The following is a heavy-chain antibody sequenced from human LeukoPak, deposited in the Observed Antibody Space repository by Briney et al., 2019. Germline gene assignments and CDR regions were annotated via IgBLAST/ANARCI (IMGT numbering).Heavy chain of an antibody. CDR3: ARQPAAISVDLYLDY. Sequence: SVTVSCKASGATFSSYAISLVRQAPGQGLEWMGRIIPIFGTANYAQKFQGRVTITTDESTSTAYMELSSLRPKDTAVYNCARQPAAISVDLYLDYWGEGTLVTVSS. J-gene: IGHJ4*02. CDR2: IIPIFGTA. CDR1: GATFSSYA. D-gene: IGHD2-2*01. V-gene: IGHV1-69*05.